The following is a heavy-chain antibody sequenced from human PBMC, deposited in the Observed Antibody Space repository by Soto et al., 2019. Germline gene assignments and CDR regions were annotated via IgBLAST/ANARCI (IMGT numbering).Heavy chain of an antibody. D-gene: IGHD6-19*01. Sequence: QVQLQESGPGLVKPSQTLSLTCTVSGGSISSGGYYWSWIRQHPGKGLEWIGYIYYSGSTYYNPSLKSRVTISVDTSKNQFALKLSSVTAADTAVYYCARDRQGSGWSHWFDPWGQGTLVTVSS. CDR2: IYYSGST. CDR3: ARDRQGSGWSHWFDP. J-gene: IGHJ5*02. CDR1: GGSISSGGYY. V-gene: IGHV4-31*03.